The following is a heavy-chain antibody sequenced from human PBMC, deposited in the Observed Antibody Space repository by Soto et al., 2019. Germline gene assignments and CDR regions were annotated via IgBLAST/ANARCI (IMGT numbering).Heavy chain of an antibody. J-gene: IGHJ6*03. V-gene: IGHV3-23*01. D-gene: IGHD3-9*01. CDR2: ISGSGGST. CDR3: AKRNYDILTGYSAPHYYMDV. Sequence: GGSLRLSCAASGFTFSSYAMSWVRQAPGKGLEWVSAISGSGGSTYYADSVKGRFTISRDNSKNTLYLQMNSLRAEDTAVYYCAKRNYDILTGYSAPHYYMDVWGKGTTVTVSS. CDR1: GFTFSSYA.